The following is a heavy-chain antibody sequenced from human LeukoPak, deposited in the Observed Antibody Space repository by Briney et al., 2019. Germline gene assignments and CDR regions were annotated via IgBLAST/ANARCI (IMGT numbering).Heavy chain of an antibody. J-gene: IGHJ4*02. CDR3: ARLRWSSAPFDY. D-gene: IGHD4-23*01. Sequence: SETLSLTCTVSGGSISSGGHSWSWIRQPPGKGLEWIGEINHSGSTNYNPSLKSRVTISVDTSKNQFSLKLSSVTAADTAVYYCARLRWSSAPFDYWGQGTLVTVSS. CDR2: INHSGST. V-gene: IGHV4-30-2*01. CDR1: GGSISSGGHS.